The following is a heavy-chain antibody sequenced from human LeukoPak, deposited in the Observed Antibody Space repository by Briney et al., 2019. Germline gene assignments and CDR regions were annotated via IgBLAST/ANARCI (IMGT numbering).Heavy chain of an antibody. V-gene: IGHV4-4*07. J-gene: IGHJ4*02. D-gene: IGHD6-19*01. CDR2: IYTSGST. CDR1: GGSISSYY. Sequence: SETLSLTCTVSGGSISSYYWSWIRQPAGKGLEWIGRIYTSGSTNYNPSLKSRVTMSVDTSKNQFSLKLSSVTAADMAVYYCARTTFSGWGGGYYFDYWGQGTLVTVSS. CDR3: ARTTFSGWGGGYYFDY.